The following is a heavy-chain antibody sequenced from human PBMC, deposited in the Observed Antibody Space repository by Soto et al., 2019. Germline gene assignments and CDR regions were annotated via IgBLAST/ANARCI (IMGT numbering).Heavy chain of an antibody. CDR1: GFIVSGHQ. V-gene: IGHV3-53*02. CDR3: ARDRGIVVKSAAPYYSGMDV. D-gene: IGHD2-2*01. J-gene: IGHJ6*02. Sequence: EVQLVETGGGLIQPGGSLRLSCAASGFIVSGHQMMWVRQPPGKGLEWGSVIYDVGGTLYTYYADSVKGRFTISRDNSMNILYLQMNSLRAEDTAVYYCARDRGIVVKSAAPYYSGMDVWGQGTTVTVSS. CDR2: IYDVGGTLYT.